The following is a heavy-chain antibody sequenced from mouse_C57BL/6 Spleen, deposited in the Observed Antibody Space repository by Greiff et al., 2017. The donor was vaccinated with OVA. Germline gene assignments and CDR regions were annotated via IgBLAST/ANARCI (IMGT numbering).Heavy chain of an antibody. CDR2: IDTETGGT. CDR3: TRRGDGPFYFDY. V-gene: IGHV1-15*01. Sequence: VQLQQSGAELVRPGASVTLSCKASGYTFTDYEMHWVKQTPVHGLEWIGAIDTETGGTASNQKLKGKAILTVDKSSSTAYMELRSLTSEDSAVYYCTRRGDGPFYFDYWGQGTTLTVSS. CDR1: GYTFTDYE. J-gene: IGHJ2*01. D-gene: IGHD1-1*01.